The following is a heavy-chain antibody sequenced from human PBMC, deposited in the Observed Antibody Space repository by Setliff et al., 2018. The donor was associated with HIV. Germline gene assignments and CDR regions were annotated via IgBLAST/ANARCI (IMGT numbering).Heavy chain of an antibody. J-gene: IGHJ4*02. CDR3: ARDIEVTGDNY. D-gene: IGHD7-27*01. CDR1: GYSFTTSG. Sequence: ASVKVSCKASGYSFTTSGISWVRQAPGQGLEWMGWINIYSGNTNYAQKFQGRVTMTTDTSTSTAYLELRSLRSDDTAMYYCARDIEVTGDNYWGQGTLVTVSS. V-gene: IGHV1-18*01. CDR2: INIYSGNT.